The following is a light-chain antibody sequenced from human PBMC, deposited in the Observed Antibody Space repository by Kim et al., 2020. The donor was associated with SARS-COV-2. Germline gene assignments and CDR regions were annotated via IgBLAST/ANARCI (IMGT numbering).Light chain of an antibody. CDR2: AAS. CDR1: QDIANY. J-gene: IGKJ1*01. CDR3: QKYDSAPWT. Sequence: DIQMTQSPSSLSASVGDGVTITCRASQDIANYLAWYQQKPGKVPKLLVYAASALKSGVPSRFSGNRSGTDFTLTISNLQPEDVATYYCQKYDSAPWTFGQGTKVEI. V-gene: IGKV1-27*01.